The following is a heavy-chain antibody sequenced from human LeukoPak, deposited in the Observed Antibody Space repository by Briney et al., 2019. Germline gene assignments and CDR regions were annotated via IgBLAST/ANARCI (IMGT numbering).Heavy chain of an antibody. CDR2: INYSGNT. CDR1: GGAISSTSYY. CDR3: ARHVAYSSRFDY. Sequence: PSETLSLTCTVSGGAISSTSYYWGSIRQPPGRGLDWIGSINYSGNTYCNPSLKSQVIISVDTSKNPFSLKLNSVTAADTAVYYCARHVAYSSRFDYWGQGTLVTVSS. V-gene: IGHV4-39*02. J-gene: IGHJ4*02. D-gene: IGHD6-13*01.